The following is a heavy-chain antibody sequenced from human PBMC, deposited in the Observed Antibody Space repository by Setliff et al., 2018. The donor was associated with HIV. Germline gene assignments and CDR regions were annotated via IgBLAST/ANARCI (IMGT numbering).Heavy chain of an antibody. J-gene: IGHJ4*02. V-gene: IGHV1-69*10. CDR3: ARGGEGLAN. D-gene: IGHD3-16*01. Sequence: ASVKVSCKASGGTFSSYAISWVRQAPGQGLEWMGGIIPSGGRTTYAQNLQGRVTMTRDTSTNTVYMELSSLTSEDTAVYYCARGGEGLANWGQGTLVTVSS. CDR1: GGTFSSYA. CDR2: IIPSGGRT.